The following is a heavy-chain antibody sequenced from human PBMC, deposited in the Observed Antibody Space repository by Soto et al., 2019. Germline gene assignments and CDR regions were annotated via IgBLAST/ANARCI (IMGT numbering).Heavy chain of an antibody. V-gene: IGHV1-18*01. J-gene: IGHJ4*02. D-gene: IGHD1-1*01. Sequence: QVHLVQTGAEVKKPGASVKVSCKSSGYGFTTYGITSVRQAPGQGLEWMAWISAHNGNTNYAQKLQGRVTVTRDTSTSTAYMELRSLRSDDTAVYYCARGRYGDYWGQGALVTVSS. CDR3: ARGRYGDY. CDR1: GYGFTTYG. CDR2: ISAHNGNT.